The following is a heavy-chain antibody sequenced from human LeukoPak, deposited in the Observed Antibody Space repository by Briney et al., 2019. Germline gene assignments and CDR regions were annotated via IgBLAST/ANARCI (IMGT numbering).Heavy chain of an antibody. CDR2: INHSGST. CDR1: GGSISNSNYY. CDR3: ARGWIWGYDYFDY. V-gene: IGHV4-39*07. J-gene: IGHJ4*02. D-gene: IGHD3-16*01. Sequence: PSETLSLTCTVSGGSISNSNYYWSWIRQPPGKGLEWIGEINHSGSTNYNPSLKSRVTISVDTSKNQFSLKLSSVTAADTAVYYCARGWIWGYDYFDYWGQGTLVTVSS.